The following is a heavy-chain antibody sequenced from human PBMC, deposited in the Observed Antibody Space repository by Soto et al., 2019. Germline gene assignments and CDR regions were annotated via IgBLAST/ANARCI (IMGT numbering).Heavy chain of an antibody. Sequence: QVQLVQSGAEVKKPGSSVKVSCKASGGTFSSYAISWVRQAPGQGLEWMGGIIPIFGTANYAQKFQGRVTIPXXEXTIXSYMELSSLGSEDTAVYYCAIVESITIFGVVPFDYWGQGTLVTVSS. CDR3: AIVESITIFGVVPFDY. V-gene: IGHV1-69*05. CDR1: GGTFSSYA. J-gene: IGHJ4*02. CDR2: IIPIFGTA. D-gene: IGHD3-3*01.